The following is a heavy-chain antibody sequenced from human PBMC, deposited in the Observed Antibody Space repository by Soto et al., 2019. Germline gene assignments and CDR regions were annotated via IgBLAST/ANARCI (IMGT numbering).Heavy chain of an antibody. V-gene: IGHV1-3*01. CDR1: GYTFTSYA. J-gene: IGHJ5*02. CDR3: ARGVTRGSFPRVDL. D-gene: IGHD1-26*01. CDR2: INAGNGNT. Sequence: ASVKVSCKASGYTFTSYAMHWVRQAPGQRLEWMGWINAGNGNTKYSQKFQGRVTITGDTSASTAYMELSSLRSDDTAVYYCARGVTRGSFPRVDLWGHGTLVTVSS.